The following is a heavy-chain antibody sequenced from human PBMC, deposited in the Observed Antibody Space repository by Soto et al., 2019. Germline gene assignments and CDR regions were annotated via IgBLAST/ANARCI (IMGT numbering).Heavy chain of an antibody. Sequence: GGSLRLSCAASGFTFKNYYMTWIRQAPGKGLEWVSYISDSGSSIYYADSVKGRFTISRDNAKNSLLLEMNSLRGEDTAVYFCARQYSSMLDLWGQGTLVTVS. D-gene: IGHD6-13*01. CDR2: ISDSGSSI. CDR1: GFTFKNYY. J-gene: IGHJ4*02. CDR3: ARQYSSMLDL. V-gene: IGHV3-11*01.